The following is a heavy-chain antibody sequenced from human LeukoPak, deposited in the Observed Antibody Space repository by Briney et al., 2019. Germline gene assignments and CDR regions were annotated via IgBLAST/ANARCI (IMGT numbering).Heavy chain of an antibody. V-gene: IGHV5-10-1*01. CDR1: GYSFTSYW. CDR2: IDPSDSYT. Sequence: GESLKISCKGSGYSFTSYWISWVRQMPGKGLEWMGRIDPSDSYTNYSPSFQGHVTISADKSISTAYLQWSSLKASDTAMYYCASARGDSPNFDYWGQGTLVTVS. D-gene: IGHD3-16*01. J-gene: IGHJ4*02. CDR3: ASARGDSPNFDY.